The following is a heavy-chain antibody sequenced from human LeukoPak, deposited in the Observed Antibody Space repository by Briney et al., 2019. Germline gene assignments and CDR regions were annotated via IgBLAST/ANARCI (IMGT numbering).Heavy chain of an antibody. CDR3: ARDVDYANPRHDY. CDR1: GFTFSSYD. CDR2: INLDGSQK. Sequence: GGSLRLSCAASGFTFSSYDMTWVRQAPGKGLEWVANINLDGSQKYYVDSLKGRFTISRDNAKNSLYLQMNSLRAEDTAVYYCARDVDYANPRHDYWGQGTLVTVSS. D-gene: IGHD4/OR15-4a*01. J-gene: IGHJ4*02. V-gene: IGHV3-7*01.